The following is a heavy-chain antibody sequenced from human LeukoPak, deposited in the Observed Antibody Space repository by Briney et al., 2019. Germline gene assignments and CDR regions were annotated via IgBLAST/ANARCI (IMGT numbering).Heavy chain of an antibody. Sequence: SETLSLTCTVSGGSISGTADYWGWIRQPPGRGLEWIAVIYYSGSTYYNPSLKSRVTISVDTSKNQFSLKLASVTAADTALYYCARRDRYYFFDYWGQGTLVTVSS. J-gene: IGHJ4*02. D-gene: IGHD3-16*01. CDR1: GGSISGTADY. CDR2: IYYSGST. V-gene: IGHV4-39*01. CDR3: ARRDRYYFFDY.